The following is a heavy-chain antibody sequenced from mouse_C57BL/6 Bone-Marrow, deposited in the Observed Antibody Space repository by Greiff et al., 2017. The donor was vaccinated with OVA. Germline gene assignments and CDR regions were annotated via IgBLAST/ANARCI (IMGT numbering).Heavy chain of an antibody. Sequence: VQLQQPGAELVMPGASVKLSCKASGYTFTSYWMHWVKQRPGQGLEWIGEIDPSDSYTNYNQKFKGKSTLTVDKSSSTAYMQLSSLTSEDSAVYYCARGLITTVVARDFDYWGQGTTLTVSS. CDR3: ARGLITTVVARDFDY. J-gene: IGHJ2*01. V-gene: IGHV1-69*01. CDR2: IDPSDSYT. CDR1: GYTFTSYW. D-gene: IGHD1-1*01.